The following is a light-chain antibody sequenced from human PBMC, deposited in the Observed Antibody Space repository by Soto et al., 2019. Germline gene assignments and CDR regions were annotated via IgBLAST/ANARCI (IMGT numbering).Light chain of an antibody. CDR3: SSYVTGNSLI. J-gene: IGLJ2*01. CDR2: EVN. V-gene: IGLV2-8*01. Sequence: QSALTQPPSASGSPGQSVAISCTGTSSDVGGHDYVSWYQQHPGKVPKLVIYEVNKRPSGVPDRFSGSKSGNTASLTVSGLQAEDEADYYCSSYVTGNSLIFGGGTKLTVL. CDR1: SSDVGGHDY.